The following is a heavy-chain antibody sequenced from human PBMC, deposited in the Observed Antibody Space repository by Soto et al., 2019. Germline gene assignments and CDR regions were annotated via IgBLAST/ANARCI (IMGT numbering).Heavy chain of an antibody. V-gene: IGHV3-48*01. CDR1: GFTFSSYS. CDR2: IISSSNT. Sequence: PGGSLRLSCAASGFTFSSYSMNWVRQAPGKGLEWVSYIISSSNTYYADSVKGRFTISRDNSKNTLYLQMNSLRAEDTSVYYCSKEGGLSGSYYISSSYYFDYWGQGTLVTVSS. D-gene: IGHD1-26*01. J-gene: IGHJ4*02. CDR3: SKEGGLSGSYYISSSYYFDY.